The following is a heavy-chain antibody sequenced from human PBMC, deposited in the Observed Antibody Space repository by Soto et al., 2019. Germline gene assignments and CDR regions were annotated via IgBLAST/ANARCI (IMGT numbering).Heavy chain of an antibody. CDR3: AIGGTTSYGIHV. CDR1: GLTFSSYA. D-gene: IGHD3-10*01. J-gene: IGHJ6*04. CDR2: ISGSGGST. V-gene: IGHV3-23*01. Sequence: GGYLRLSCAASGLTFSSYAMSWVRQAPGKGLEWVSAISGSGGSTYYADSVKGRFTISRDNSKNTLYLQMNSLRAEDTAVYYFAIGGTTSYGIHVWCKGTTVT.